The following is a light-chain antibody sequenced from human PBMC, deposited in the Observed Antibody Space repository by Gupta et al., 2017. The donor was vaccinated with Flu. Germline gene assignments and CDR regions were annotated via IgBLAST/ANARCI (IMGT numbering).Light chain of an antibody. J-gene: IGLJ3*02. Sequence: QTVETQEPSFSVSPVVTVTLTCGLSSGSVSTSYYPSWYQQTPGQPPLTLIYRTNTRCSGAPGRFSGSVLGNKAALTITGAEADDVADEYSVLYMGSDRGGCGGGNKLTV. V-gene: IGLV8-61*01. CDR3: VLYMGSDRGG. CDR2: RTN. CDR1: SGSVSTSYY.